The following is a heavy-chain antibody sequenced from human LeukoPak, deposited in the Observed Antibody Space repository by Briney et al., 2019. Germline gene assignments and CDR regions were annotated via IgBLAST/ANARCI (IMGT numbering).Heavy chain of an antibody. D-gene: IGHD1-26*01. CDR3: ARGIVGATRRVPYFDY. CDR2: ISSNGGST. V-gene: IGHV3-64*01. Sequence: PGGSLRLSCAASGFTFSSYAMSWVRQAPGKGLEYVSAISSNGGSTYYANSVKGRFTISRDNSKNTLYLQMGSLRAEDMAVYYCARGIVGATRRVPYFDYWGQGTLVTVSS. CDR1: GFTFSSYA. J-gene: IGHJ4*02.